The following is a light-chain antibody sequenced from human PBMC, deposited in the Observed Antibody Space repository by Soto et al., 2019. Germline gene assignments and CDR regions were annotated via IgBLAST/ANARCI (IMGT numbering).Light chain of an antibody. J-gene: IGLJ3*02. CDR1: SGHSSYI. V-gene: IGLV4-60*02. Sequence: QPVLTRSSSASASLGSSVKLTCTLSSGHSSYIIARHQQQPGKAPRYLMKLEGSGSYNKGSGVPDRFSGSSSVADRYLTISILPFEYEADYYCETLDSNSHTVFGGVTKLTVL. CDR2: LEGSGSY. CDR3: ETLDSNSHTV.